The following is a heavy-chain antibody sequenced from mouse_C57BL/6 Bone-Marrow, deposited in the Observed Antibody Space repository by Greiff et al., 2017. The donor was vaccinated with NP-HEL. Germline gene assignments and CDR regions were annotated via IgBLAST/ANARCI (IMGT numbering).Heavy chain of an antibody. J-gene: IGHJ4*01. CDR1: GFTFSDYY. CDR3: AREPSYYAMDY. CDR2: INYDGSST. V-gene: IGHV5-16*01. Sequence: EVQRVESEGGLVQPGSSMKLSCTASGFTFSDYYMAWVRQVPEKGLEWVANINYDGSSTYYLDSLKSRFIISRDNAKNILYLQMSSLKSEDTATYYCAREPSYYAMDYWGQGTSVTVSS.